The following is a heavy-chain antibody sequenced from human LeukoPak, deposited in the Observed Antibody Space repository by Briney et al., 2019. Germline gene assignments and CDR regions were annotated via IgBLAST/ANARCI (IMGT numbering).Heavy chain of an antibody. CDR1: GGSISSGGYY. CDR3: ARDASPAGYYDSSGYYGSGAFDI. V-gene: IGHV4-31*03. J-gene: IGHJ3*02. Sequence: SETLSLTCTVSGGSISSGGYYWNWIRQHPGKGLEWIGYIYYSGSTYYNPSLKSRVTISVDTSKNQFSLKLSSVTAADTAVYYCARDASPAGYYDSSGYYGSGAFDIWGQGTMVTVSS. CDR2: IYYSGST. D-gene: IGHD3-22*01.